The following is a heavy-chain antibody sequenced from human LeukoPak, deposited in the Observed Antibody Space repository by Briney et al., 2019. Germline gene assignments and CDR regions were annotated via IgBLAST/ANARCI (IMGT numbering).Heavy chain of an antibody. V-gene: IGHV1-69*04. D-gene: IGHD3-22*01. Sequence: ASVKVSCKASGGTFSSYAISWVRQAPGQGLEWMGRIIPILGIANYAQKFQGRVTITTDKSTSTAYMELSSLRPEDTAVYYCARDIYYDSSGYFPFDPWGQGTLVTASS. CDR3: ARDIYYDSSGYFPFDP. CDR2: IIPILGIA. CDR1: GGTFSSYA. J-gene: IGHJ5*02.